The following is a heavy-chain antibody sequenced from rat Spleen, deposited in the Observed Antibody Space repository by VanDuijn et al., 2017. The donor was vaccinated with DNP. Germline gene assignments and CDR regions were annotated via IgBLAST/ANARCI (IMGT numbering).Heavy chain of an antibody. Sequence: EVQVLESGGGLVQPGNSLKLSCATSGFTFSTAWMYWYRQFPDKRLEWVARIKAKSDNYATDYTVSVQGRFTISRDDSKSSIYLQMNSLKEEDTAIYYCGGFGVDWGQGVLVTVSS. J-gene: IGHJ2*01. D-gene: IGHD4-3*01. CDR3: GGFGVD. V-gene: IGHV6-6*01. CDR1: GFTFSTAW. CDR2: IKAKSDNYAT.